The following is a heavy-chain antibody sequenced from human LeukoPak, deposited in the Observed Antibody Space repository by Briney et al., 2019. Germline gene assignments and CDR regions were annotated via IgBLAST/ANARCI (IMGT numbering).Heavy chain of an antibody. J-gene: IGHJ4*02. V-gene: IGHV3-7*01. Sequence: GGSLRLSCAASGFTFSSYWMSWVRQAPGQGLEWVANIKQDGSEKYYVDSVKGRFTISRDNAKNSLYLQMNSLRAEDTAVYYCARDAIYCSGGSCYFDYWGQGTLVTVPS. D-gene: IGHD2-15*01. CDR2: IKQDGSEK. CDR3: ARDAIYCSGGSCYFDY. CDR1: GFTFSSYW.